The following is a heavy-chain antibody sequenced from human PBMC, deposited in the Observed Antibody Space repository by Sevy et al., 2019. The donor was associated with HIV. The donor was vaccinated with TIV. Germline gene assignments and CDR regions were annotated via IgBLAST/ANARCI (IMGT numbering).Heavy chain of an antibody. D-gene: IGHD3-10*01. Sequence: GGSLRLSCATSGFNFDDYAMSWVRQAPGKGLEWVSGVNWNGGSTAYADSVRGRFTITRDTAKKSVFLQMNSLRAEDTALFYCARAHRHGEGNYYKYYYYAMDVWGQGTTVTVSS. V-gene: IGHV3-20*04. CDR3: ARAHRHGEGNYYKYYYYAMDV. J-gene: IGHJ6*02. CDR1: GFNFDDYA. CDR2: VNWNGGST.